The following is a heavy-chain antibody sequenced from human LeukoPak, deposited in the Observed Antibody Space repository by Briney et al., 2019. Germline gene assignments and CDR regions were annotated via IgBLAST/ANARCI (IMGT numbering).Heavy chain of an antibody. CDR1: GFTFSSYA. D-gene: IGHD6-6*01. Sequence: GGSLRLSCAASGFTFSSYAMHWVRQAPGKGLEWVAVISYDGSNKYYADSVKGRFTISRDNSKNTLYLQMNSLRAEDTAVYYCARSVGYSSSRLDYWGQGTLVTVSS. J-gene: IGHJ4*02. CDR3: ARSVGYSSSRLDY. CDR2: ISYDGSNK. V-gene: IGHV3-30-3*01.